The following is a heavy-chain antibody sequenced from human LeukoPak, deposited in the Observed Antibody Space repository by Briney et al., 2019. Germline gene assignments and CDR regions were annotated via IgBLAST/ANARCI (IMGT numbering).Heavy chain of an antibody. J-gene: IGHJ4*02. CDR1: GYTFTSYE. CDR3: AKDALVATSHFDN. Sequence: ASVKVSCKASGYTFTSYEIIWLRQATGQGLEWMGWMNPNRGNTGYAQKFQGRVTMTRNTSISTAYMEVSSLRSEDTAVYFCAKDALVATSHFDNWGQGTLVTVSS. CDR2: MNPNRGNT. D-gene: IGHD5-12*01. V-gene: IGHV1-8*01.